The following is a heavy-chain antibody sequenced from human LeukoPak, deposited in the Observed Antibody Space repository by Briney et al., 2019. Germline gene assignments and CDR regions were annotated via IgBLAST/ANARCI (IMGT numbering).Heavy chain of an antibody. D-gene: IGHD3-9*01. J-gene: IGHJ3*02. CDR1: GGSISSYY. V-gene: IGHV4-59*01. CDR3: ARTRYDILTGYYKSAFDI. Sequence: SETLSLTCTVSGGSISSYYWSWIRQPPGKGLEWIGYIYYSGSTNYNPSLKSRVTISVDMSKNQFSLKLSSVTAADTAVYYCARTRYDILTGYYKSAFDIWGQGTMVTVSS. CDR2: IYYSGST.